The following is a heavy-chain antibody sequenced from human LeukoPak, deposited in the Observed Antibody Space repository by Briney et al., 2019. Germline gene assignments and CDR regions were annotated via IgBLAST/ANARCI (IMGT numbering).Heavy chain of an antibody. CDR3: ARDANHWLGELFTFDS. D-gene: IGHD3-10*01. CDR2: IEYDVSEATSDEDRYE. Sequence: PGGSLRLSCTASGFSFNTYAMHWVRQAPGKGLEWLGIIEYDVSEATSDEDRYENYADSVKGRFTISRDNSKNTLYLQMNRLRPEDTAVYYCARDANHWLGELFTFDSWGQGTLVIVSS. V-gene: IGHV3-30*04. CDR1: GFSFNTYA. J-gene: IGHJ4*02.